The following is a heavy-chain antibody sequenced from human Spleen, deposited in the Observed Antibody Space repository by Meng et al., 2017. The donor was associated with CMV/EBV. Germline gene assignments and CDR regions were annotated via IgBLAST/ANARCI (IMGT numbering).Heavy chain of an antibody. Sequence: GESLKISCVASGFTLDDYDMSWVRQAPGKGLEWVSAISGSGGSTYYADSVKGRFTISRDNSKNTLYLQMNSLRAEDTAVYYCAKDQSSTSLFDYWGQGTLVTVSS. CDR1: GFTLDDYD. CDR2: ISGSGGST. CDR3: AKDQSSTSLFDY. J-gene: IGHJ4*02. D-gene: IGHD2-2*01. V-gene: IGHV3-23*01.